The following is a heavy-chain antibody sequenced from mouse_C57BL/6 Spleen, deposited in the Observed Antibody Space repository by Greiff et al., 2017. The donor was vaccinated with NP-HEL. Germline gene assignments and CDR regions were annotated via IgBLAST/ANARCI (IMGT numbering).Heavy chain of an antibody. V-gene: IGHV1-4*01. CDR3: SRVDYEAWFAY. Sequence: QVQLQQSGAELARPGASVKMSCKASGYTFTSYTMHWVKQRPGQGLEWIGYINPSSGYTKYNQKFKGKATLTADKSSSTAYMQLSILTSAAAAVYYCSRVDYEAWFAYWGQGTLVTVSA. D-gene: IGHD2-4*01. CDR1: GYTFTSYT. J-gene: IGHJ3*01. CDR2: INPSSGYT.